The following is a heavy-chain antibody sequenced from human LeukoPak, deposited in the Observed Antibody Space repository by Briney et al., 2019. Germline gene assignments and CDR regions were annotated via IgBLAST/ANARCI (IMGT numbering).Heavy chain of an antibody. CDR1: GGSFSGYY. V-gene: IGHV4-34*01. CDR3: ARGVAAAPFDY. CDR2: INHSGST. Sequence: SETLSLTCAVYGGSFSGYYWSWIRQPPGKGLEWIGEINHSGSTNYNPSLKSRVTISVDTSKNQFSLKLSSVTAADTAVYYCARGVAAAPFDYWGQGTLVTVSS. D-gene: IGHD6-13*01. J-gene: IGHJ4*02.